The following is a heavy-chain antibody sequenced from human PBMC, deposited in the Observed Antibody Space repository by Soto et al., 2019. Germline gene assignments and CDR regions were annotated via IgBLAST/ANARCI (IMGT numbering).Heavy chain of an antibody. Sequence: EVQLVESGGDFVQPGGSLRLSCAASGFTFSSYWMHWVRQVPGKGLEWVSRINSDGSRVNYADSVKGRFAISRDNAKNTLYLQVNSLTVEDTAVYSCARGGSGAYYQDYWGRGTLVTVSS. D-gene: IGHD3-22*01. CDR3: ARGGSGAYYQDY. J-gene: IGHJ4*02. CDR1: GFTFSSYW. CDR2: INSDGSRV. V-gene: IGHV3-74*01.